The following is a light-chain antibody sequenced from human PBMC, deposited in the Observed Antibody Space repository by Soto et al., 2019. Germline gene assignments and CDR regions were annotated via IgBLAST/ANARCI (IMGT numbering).Light chain of an antibody. V-gene: IGLV1-44*01. CDR3: AAWDDSLNGVV. Sequence: QSVLTQPPSASGTPGQRVTISCSGSSSNIGSNTVNWYQQLPGTAPKLLLYSNTQRPSGVPDRFSGSNSGTSASLAISGLQYEDEADYYCAAWDDSLNGVVFGGGTKLTVL. CDR1: SSNIGSNT. J-gene: IGLJ2*01. CDR2: SNT.